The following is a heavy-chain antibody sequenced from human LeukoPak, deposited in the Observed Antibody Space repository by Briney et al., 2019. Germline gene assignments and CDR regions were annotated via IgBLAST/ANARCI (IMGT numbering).Heavy chain of an antibody. CDR3: ARAPAHYYDSSDHYYVGESYFDY. J-gene: IGHJ4*02. Sequence: GGSLRLSCAASGFTFSSYEMNWVRQAPGKGLEWVSYITSGGSTIYYADFVKGRFTISRDNAKNSVYLQMNSLRAEDTAVYYCARAPAHYYDSSDHYYVGESYFDYWGQGTLVTVSS. CDR1: GFTFSSYE. V-gene: IGHV3-48*03. CDR2: ITSGGSTI. D-gene: IGHD3-22*01.